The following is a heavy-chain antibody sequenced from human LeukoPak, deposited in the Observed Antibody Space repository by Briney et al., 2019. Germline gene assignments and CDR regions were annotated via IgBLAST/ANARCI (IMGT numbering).Heavy chain of an antibody. D-gene: IGHD3-22*01. J-gene: IGHJ4*02. V-gene: IGHV3-43*02. CDR3: VRDMGYYDKV. Sequence: PGGSLRLSCAASGFTFDDYAMHWVRQAPGKGLEWVSLISGDGGSTYYADSVKGRFTISRDNSKNSLYLQMNSLRAEDTAVYYCVRDMGYYDKVWGQGTLVTVSS. CDR1: GFTFDDYA. CDR2: ISGDGGST.